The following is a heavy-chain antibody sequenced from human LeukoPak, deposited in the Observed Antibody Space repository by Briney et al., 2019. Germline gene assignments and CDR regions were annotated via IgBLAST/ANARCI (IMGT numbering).Heavy chain of an antibody. CDR3: AGAGYSSGRAFDY. J-gene: IGHJ4*02. V-gene: IGHV1-69*13. D-gene: IGHD6-19*01. Sequence: SVKVSCKASGGTFSSYAINWVRQAPGQGLEWMGGIIPIFGTANYAQKFQGRVTITADESTSTAYMEVSSLRSEDTAVYYCAGAGYSSGRAFDYWGQGTLVTVSS. CDR1: GGTFSSYA. CDR2: IIPIFGTA.